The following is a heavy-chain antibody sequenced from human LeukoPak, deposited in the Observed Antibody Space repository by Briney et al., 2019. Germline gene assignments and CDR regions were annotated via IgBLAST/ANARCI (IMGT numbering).Heavy chain of an antibody. D-gene: IGHD5-24*01. V-gene: IGHV3-48*01. J-gene: IGHJ4*02. CDR3: ARDYKYAFDN. CDR2: IGIDSGNT. CDR1: GFTFSDYS. Sequence: PGGSLRLSCAASGFTFSDYSMNWVRQAPGKGLEWISYIGIDSGNTNYADSVKGRFTTSGDKAKNSLYLQMNSLRVEDTAVYYCARDYKYAFDNWGQGTLVTVSS.